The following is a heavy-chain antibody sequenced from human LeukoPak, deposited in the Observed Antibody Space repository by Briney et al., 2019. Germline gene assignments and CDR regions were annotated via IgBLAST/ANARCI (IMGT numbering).Heavy chain of an antibody. CDR1: GASISGYC. V-gene: IGHV4-4*09. J-gene: IGHJ6*03. Sequence: SETLSFTCTVSGASISGYCWSWIRQPPGKGLEWMGYIDTSGSTNYNPSLESRVTISGDTSKKQSSLKLSSVTAADTAVYYCARTPYGGTTGYNHYYYYMDVWGKGATVTVSS. D-gene: IGHD4/OR15-4a*01. CDR3: ARTPYGGTTGYNHYYYYMDV. CDR2: IDTSGST.